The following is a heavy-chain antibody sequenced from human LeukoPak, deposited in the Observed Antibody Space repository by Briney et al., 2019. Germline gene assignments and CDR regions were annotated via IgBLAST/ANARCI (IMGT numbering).Heavy chain of an antibody. D-gene: IGHD3-10*01. CDR1: GFTFSDYY. Sequence: PGGSLRLSCAASGFTFSDYYMSWIRQAPGKGLEWVSYITSRSSYTDYADSVKGRFTTSRDNAKNSLYLQMKSLRAEDTAVYYCARVGRYYYGSGSYYGYYFDSWGQGTLVTVSS. CDR3: ARVGRYYYGSGSYYGYYFDS. CDR2: ITSRSSYT. J-gene: IGHJ4*02. V-gene: IGHV3-11*03.